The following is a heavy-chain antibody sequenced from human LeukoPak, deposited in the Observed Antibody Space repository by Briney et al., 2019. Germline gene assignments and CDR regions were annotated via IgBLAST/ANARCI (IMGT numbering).Heavy chain of an antibody. CDR2: IRYDGSNK. Sequence: GGSLRLSCAASGFTFSSYGMHWVRQAPGKGLEWVAYIRYDGSNKYYADSVKGRFTISRDTSKNTSCLQMKSPRAEETAKYYCTKNGDRGTNCTGSTCYPYFYWYMDVWGKGTTVTI. CDR3: TKNGDRGTNCTGSTCYPYFYWYMDV. J-gene: IGHJ6*03. CDR1: GFTFSSYG. V-gene: IGHV3-30*02. D-gene: IGHD2-15*01.